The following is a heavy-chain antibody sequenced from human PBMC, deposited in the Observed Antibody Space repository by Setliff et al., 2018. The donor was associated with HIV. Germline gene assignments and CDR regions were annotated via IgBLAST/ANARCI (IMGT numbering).Heavy chain of an antibody. V-gene: IGHV1-18*01. CDR3: AKCSEMLGTPATSRGYYCGWFDP. Sequence: ASVKIACKASGYTFTSYGVSWVRQAPGQGLAWMGWISAYNGNTLYAQKFQGRVTMTTDTSPSTAYMDLRSLRSDDTAVYYCAKCSEMLGTPATSRGYYCGWFDPWGRGTLVTVSS. J-gene: IGHJ5*02. CDR1: GYTFTSYG. CDR2: ISAYNGNT. D-gene: IGHD3-22*01.